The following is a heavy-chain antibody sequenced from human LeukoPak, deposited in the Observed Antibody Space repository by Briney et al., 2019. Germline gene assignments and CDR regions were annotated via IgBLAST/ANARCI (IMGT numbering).Heavy chain of an antibody. Sequence: SETLSLTCTVSGASVSSSDYYWGWIRQPPGMRLEWIGNLYFSGNPYHNPSLNSRVTISVGTSKNQFSLKMRSVTAADTAVYYCARLGSGYPTPDYWGQGTLVTVSS. D-gene: IGHD6-19*01. V-gene: IGHV4-39*01. J-gene: IGHJ4*02. CDR1: GASVSSSDYY. CDR2: LYFSGNP. CDR3: ARLGSGYPTPDY.